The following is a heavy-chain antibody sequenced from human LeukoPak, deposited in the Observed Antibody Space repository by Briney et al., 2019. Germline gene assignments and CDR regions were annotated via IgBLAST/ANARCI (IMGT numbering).Heavy chain of an antibody. CDR1: GYTFTGYY. D-gene: IGHD2-2*02. CDR2: MNPNSGNT. J-gene: IGHJ5*02. V-gene: IGHV1-8*02. CDR3: ARGSYLIVVPAAILHNWFDP. Sequence: ASVKVSCKASGYTFTGYYMHWVRQAPGQGLEWMGWMNPNSGNTGYAQKFQGRVTMTRNTSISTAYMELSSLRSEDTAVYYCARGSYLIVVPAAILHNWFDPWGQGTLVTVSS.